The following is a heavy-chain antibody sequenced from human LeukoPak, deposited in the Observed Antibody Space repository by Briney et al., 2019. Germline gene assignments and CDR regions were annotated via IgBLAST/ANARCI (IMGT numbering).Heavy chain of an antibody. CDR3: AGDLISGSGSLGY. D-gene: IGHD3-10*01. Sequence: PGGSLRLSCAASGFTFSSYWMHWVRRAPGKGLVWVACINTNGSPTQYADSVKGRFTISRDNAKTTLYLQMNSLRDEDTAVYYCAGDLISGSGSLGYWGQGTLVTVSS. CDR2: INTNGSPT. V-gene: IGHV3-74*01. CDR1: GFTFSSYW. J-gene: IGHJ4*02.